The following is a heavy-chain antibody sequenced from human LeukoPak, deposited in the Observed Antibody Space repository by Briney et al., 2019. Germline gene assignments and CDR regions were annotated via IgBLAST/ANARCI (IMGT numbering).Heavy chain of an antibody. V-gene: IGHV4-34*01. CDR3: ASGYGSGSYFAFDI. Sequence: PSETLSLTCAVYGGSFSGYYWSWIPQPPGKGLEWIGEINHSGSTNYNPSLKSRVTISVDTSKTQFSLKLSSVTAADTAVYYCASGYGSGSYFAFDIWGQGTMVTVSS. CDR2: INHSGST. D-gene: IGHD3-10*01. CDR1: GGSFSGYY. J-gene: IGHJ3*02.